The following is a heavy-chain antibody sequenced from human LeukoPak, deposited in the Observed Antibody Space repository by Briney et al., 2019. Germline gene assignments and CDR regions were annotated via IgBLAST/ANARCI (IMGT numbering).Heavy chain of an antibody. CDR3: AKLVTNNWCDP. Sequence: GGSLRLSCAASGFTVSSNYMNWVRQAPGKGLEWVSAISGSASSTYYADSVKGRFTISRDNSKNTLYLQMNSLRAEDTAVYYCAKLVTNNWCDPWGQGTLVTVSS. D-gene: IGHD2-21*02. J-gene: IGHJ5*02. CDR2: ISGSASST. V-gene: IGHV3-23*01. CDR1: GFTVSSNY.